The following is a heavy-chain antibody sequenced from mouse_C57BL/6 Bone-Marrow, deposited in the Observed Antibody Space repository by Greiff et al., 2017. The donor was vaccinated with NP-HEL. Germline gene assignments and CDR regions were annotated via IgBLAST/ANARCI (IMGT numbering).Heavy chain of an antibody. J-gene: IGHJ3*01. CDR3: ARHIYYDYEEGFFAY. V-gene: IGHV5-6*02. CDR2: ISSGGSYT. CDR1: GFTFSSYG. D-gene: IGHD2-4*01. Sequence: EVKLVESGGDLVKPGGSLKLSCAASGFTFSSYGMSWVRQTPDKRLEWVATISSGGSYTYYLDSVKGRFTISRDNAKNTLYLQMSSLKSEDTAMYYCARHIYYDYEEGFFAYWGQGTLVTVSA.